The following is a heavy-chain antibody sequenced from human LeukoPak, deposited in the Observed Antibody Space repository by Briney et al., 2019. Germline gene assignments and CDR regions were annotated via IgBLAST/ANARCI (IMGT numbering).Heavy chain of an antibody. Sequence: PSETLSLTCTVSGGSISSYYWSWIRQPAGKGLEWIGRIYSSGRTNYNPSLKSRVTISLDTSKNQISLKLSSVTAADTAVYYCARRSRWLQSRSWYFDLWGRGTLVTVSS. CDR2: IYSSGRT. V-gene: IGHV4-4*07. CDR3: ARRSRWLQSRSWYFDL. J-gene: IGHJ2*01. D-gene: IGHD5-24*01. CDR1: GGSISSYY.